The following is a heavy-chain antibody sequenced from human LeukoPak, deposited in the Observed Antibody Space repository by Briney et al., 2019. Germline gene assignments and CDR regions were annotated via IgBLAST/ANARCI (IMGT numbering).Heavy chain of an antibody. CDR3: ARETPRRGETRDGYR. CDR1: GFTFSNYW. Sequence: GGSLRLSCAASGFTFSNYWMNWVRQAPGKGLECLANIEQDGSETYYADSVKGRFTISRDNAKNSLYLQMNSLRAEDTAVYYCARETPRRGETRDGYRWGQGTLVTVSS. D-gene: IGHD5-24*01. J-gene: IGHJ4*02. V-gene: IGHV3-7*01. CDR2: IEQDGSET.